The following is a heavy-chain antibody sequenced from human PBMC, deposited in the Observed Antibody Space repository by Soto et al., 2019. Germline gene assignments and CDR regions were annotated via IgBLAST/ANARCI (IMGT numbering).Heavy chain of an antibody. D-gene: IGHD2-21*01. CDR1: GYIFTNYW. Sequence: PGEVLKISWQGAGYIFTNYWIVVGHQMAGKGGEWMVIMYPGDSDTRYSPSFQGQVTIPADKFISTAYLQWSSLKASDTAMYYCARLANLFAFDNWGHGTLVPDFS. V-gene: IGHV5-51*07. CDR2: MYPGDSDT. J-gene: IGHJ4*01. CDR3: ARLANLFAFDN.